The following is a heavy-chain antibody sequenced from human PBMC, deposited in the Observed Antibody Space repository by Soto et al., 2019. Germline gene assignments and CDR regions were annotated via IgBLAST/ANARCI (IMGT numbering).Heavy chain of an antibody. CDR2: IFWNDDK. Sequence: ITLKESGPTQVKPTQTLTLTCTVSGFLLSTFGVAVGWIRQPPVKALEWLALIFWNDDKPYSPSLRTRLTITKDTSQNQVVLTMTNMDPVETATYYSAHISGCRGWATLDYWGPGTLVTLSS. CDR3: AHISGCRGWATLDY. J-gene: IGHJ4*02. V-gene: IGHV2-5*01. CDR1: GFLLSTFGVA. D-gene: IGHD5-12*01.